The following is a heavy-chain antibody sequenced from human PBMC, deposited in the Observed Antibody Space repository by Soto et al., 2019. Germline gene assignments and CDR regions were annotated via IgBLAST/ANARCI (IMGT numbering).Heavy chain of an antibody. J-gene: IGHJ5*02. Sequence: QVQLVQSGAEVKKPGSSVKVSCKASGGPFSSYAISWVRQAPGQGLEWMGGIIPIFGTANYAQKLQGRVTITADKSTSPAYMELSSLRSEDTAVYYCAIRTYGGNLYNWFDPCGQGTMVTVSS. V-gene: IGHV1-69*06. D-gene: IGHD4-17*01. CDR2: IIPIFGTA. CDR3: AIRTYGGNLYNWFDP. CDR1: GGPFSSYA.